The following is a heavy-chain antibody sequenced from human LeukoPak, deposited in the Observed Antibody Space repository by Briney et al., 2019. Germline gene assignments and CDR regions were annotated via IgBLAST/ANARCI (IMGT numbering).Heavy chain of an antibody. D-gene: IGHD1-14*01. J-gene: IGHJ5*02. CDR1: GGSISNYY. CDR2: IHYSGST. CDR3: ARDIKRSRARWENLGFDP. V-gene: IGHV4-59*01. Sequence: PSETLSLTCTVSGGSISNYYWSWIRQPPGKGLEWIGYIHYSGSTYYNPSLTSRVTISIDTSKNQLSLRLSSVTAADTAVYYCARDIKRSRARWENLGFDPWGQGTPVTVSS.